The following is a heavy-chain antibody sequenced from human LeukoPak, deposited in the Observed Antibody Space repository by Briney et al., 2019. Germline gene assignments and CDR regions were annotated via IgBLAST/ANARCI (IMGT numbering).Heavy chain of an antibody. V-gene: IGHV3-48*02. CDR1: GLTFSSYS. J-gene: IGHJ4*02. CDR2: ISSSSSTI. Sequence: GGSLRLSCAASGLTFSSYSMNWVRQAPGKGLEWVSYISSSSSTIYYADSVKGRFTISRDNAKNSLYLQMNSLRDEDTAVYYCARDGEYYYDSSGYYYWGQGTLVTVSS. D-gene: IGHD3-22*01. CDR3: ARDGEYYYDSSGYYY.